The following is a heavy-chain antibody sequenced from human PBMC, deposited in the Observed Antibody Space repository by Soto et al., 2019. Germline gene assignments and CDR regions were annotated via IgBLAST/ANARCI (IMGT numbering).Heavy chain of an antibody. D-gene: IGHD3-16*01. CDR1: GFTFTSYA. J-gene: IGHJ4*02. CDR2: ISAYNGAT. CDR3: ARDFTGWPPDGVDS. Sequence: ASVKVSCKASGFTFTSYAITWVRQAPGQGLEWMGWISAYNGATNYAQNLQGRVTMTTDTSTSTAYMELGSLTSDDTAVYYCARDFTGWPPDGVDSWGQGNLVTVS. V-gene: IGHV1-18*01.